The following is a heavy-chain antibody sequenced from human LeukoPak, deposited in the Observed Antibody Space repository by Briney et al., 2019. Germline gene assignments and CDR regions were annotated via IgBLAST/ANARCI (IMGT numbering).Heavy chain of an antibody. J-gene: IGHJ4*02. CDR2: IDGSGGST. CDR3: AKDRRLPWDYFDS. CDR1: GFTFSSYA. Sequence: GGSLRLSCTASGFTFSSYAMSWFRQAPGRGLEWVSAIDGSGGSTYYADSEKGRFTISRDNSRNTLYLQMNSLRAEDTAIYYCAKDRRLPWDYFDSWGQGTLVTVSS. V-gene: IGHV3-23*01. D-gene: IGHD5-12*01.